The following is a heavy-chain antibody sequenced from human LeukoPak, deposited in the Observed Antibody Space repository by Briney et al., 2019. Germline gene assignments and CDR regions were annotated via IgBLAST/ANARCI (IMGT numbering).Heavy chain of an antibody. J-gene: IGHJ4*02. V-gene: IGHV3-74*01. Sequence: GSLRLSCAASGFTFSSYWMHWVRHAPGKGLVWVSHIHNYGSSTSYADSVKGRFTISRDNAKNTLYLQMNSLRAEDTAVYYCARCVGSSGLLVYWGQGTLVTVSS. D-gene: IGHD6-19*01. CDR2: IHNYGSST. CDR3: ARCVGSSGLLVY. CDR1: GFTFSSYW.